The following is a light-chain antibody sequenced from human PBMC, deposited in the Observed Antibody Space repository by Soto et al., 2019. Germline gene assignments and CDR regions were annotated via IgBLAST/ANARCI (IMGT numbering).Light chain of an antibody. J-gene: IGLJ2*01. CDR2: EVT. Sequence: QSVLTQPPSASGSPGQSVTISCTGTSSDVGGYNYVSWYQQYPGKAPKLMIYEVTKRPSGVPDRFSGSKSGNTASLTVSGFQAEDEADYYCSSYAGSNNLVFGGGTKLTVL. CDR1: SSDVGGYNY. CDR3: SSYAGSNNLV. V-gene: IGLV2-8*01.